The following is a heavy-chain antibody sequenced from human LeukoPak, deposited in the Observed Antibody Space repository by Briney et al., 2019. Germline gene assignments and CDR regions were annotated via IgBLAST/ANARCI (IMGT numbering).Heavy chain of an antibody. J-gene: IGHJ4*02. Sequence: PGGSLRLSCTASGIIFHENTFHWVRQAPGKGLEWVAVIWSDGSERYYADSVKGRFTFSRDNSKDTVYLQMNSLRAEDTAVYYCASMSLDYFDYWGQGTLVTVSS. CDR1: GIIFHENT. D-gene: IGHD5/OR15-5a*01. CDR3: ASMSLDYFDY. V-gene: IGHV3-33*01. CDR2: IWSDGSER.